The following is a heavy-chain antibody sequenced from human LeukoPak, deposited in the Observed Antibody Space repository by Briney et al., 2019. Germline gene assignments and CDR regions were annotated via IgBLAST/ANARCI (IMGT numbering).Heavy chain of an antibody. J-gene: IGHJ6*02. Sequence: SETLSLTCAVYGGSFSGYYWSWIRQPPGKGLEWIGEINHSGSTNYNPSLKSRVTISVDTSKNQFSLKLSSVTAADTAVYYCARGPGTMVRGVIIPPYGMDVWGQGTTVTVSS. V-gene: IGHV4-34*01. CDR3: ARGPGTMVRGVIIPPYGMDV. CDR2: INHSGST. D-gene: IGHD3-10*01. CDR1: GGSFSGYY.